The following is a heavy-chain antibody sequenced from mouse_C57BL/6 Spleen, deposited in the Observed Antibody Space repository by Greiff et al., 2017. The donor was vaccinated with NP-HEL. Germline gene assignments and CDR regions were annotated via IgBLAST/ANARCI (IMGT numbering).Heavy chain of an antibody. V-gene: IGHV2-2*01. CDR1: GFSLTSYG. D-gene: IGHD1-1*01. J-gene: IGHJ1*03. Sequence: VQLQQSGPGLVQPSQSLSITCTVSGFSLTSYGVHWVRQSPGKGLEWLGVIWSGGSTDYNAAFISRLSISRDNSKSQVFFKMNSLQADDTAIYYCARNLDGSSYEYFDVWGTGTTVTVSS. CDR2: IWSGGST. CDR3: ARNLDGSSYEYFDV.